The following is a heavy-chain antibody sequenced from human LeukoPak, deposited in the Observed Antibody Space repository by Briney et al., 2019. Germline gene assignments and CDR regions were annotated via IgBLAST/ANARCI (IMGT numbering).Heavy chain of an antibody. CDR2: IYPGDSDT. V-gene: IGHV5-51*01. J-gene: IGHJ5*02. CDR3: ARHRGGYCSSTTCYGNWFDP. Sequence: GESLKISCKGSGYSFTSYWIGWVRQMPGKGLEWMGIIYPGDSDTRYSPSFQSRVTISADKSISTAYLQWSSLKASDTAIYYCARHRGGYCSSTTCYGNWFDPWGQGTLVTVSS. D-gene: IGHD2-2*01. CDR1: GYSFTSYW.